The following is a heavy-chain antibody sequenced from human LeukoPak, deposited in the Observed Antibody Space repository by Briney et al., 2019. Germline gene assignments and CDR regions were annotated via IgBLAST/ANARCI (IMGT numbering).Heavy chain of an antibody. Sequence: SVKVSCKASGGTFSSYAISWVRQAPGQGLDWMGGIIPIFGTANYAQKFQGRVTITADKSTSTAYMELSSLRSEDTAVYYCASSSVATSPTFWFDPWGQGTLVTVSS. V-gene: IGHV1-69*06. CDR2: IIPIFGTA. CDR3: ASSSVATSPTFWFDP. J-gene: IGHJ5*02. D-gene: IGHD5-12*01. CDR1: GGTFSSYA.